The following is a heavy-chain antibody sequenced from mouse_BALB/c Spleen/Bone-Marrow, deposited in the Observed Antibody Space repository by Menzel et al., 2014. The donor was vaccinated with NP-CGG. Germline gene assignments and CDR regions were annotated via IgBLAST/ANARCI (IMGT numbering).Heavy chain of an antibody. J-gene: IGHJ4*01. CDR2: IWAGGST. Sequence: QVQLQQSGPGLVAPSQSLSITCTVSGFSLTSYGVHWVRQPPGKGLEWLGVIWAGGSTNYNSALMSRLSISKDNSKSQVLLKMNSLQTDDTAMYYCARGYYYGSTYYYAMDYWGQGTSVTVSS. D-gene: IGHD1-1*01. CDR3: ARGYYYGSTYYYAMDY. V-gene: IGHV2-9*02. CDR1: GFSLTSYG.